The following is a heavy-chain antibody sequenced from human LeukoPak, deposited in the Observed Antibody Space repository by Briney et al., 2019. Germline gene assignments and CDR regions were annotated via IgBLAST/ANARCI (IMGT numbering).Heavy chain of an antibody. J-gene: IGHJ4*02. CDR3: ARVSSGYSDY. CDR2: ISSSSSYI. D-gene: IGHD3-22*01. V-gene: IGHV3-21*01. Sequence: GGSLRLSCAASGFTFSSYSMNWVRRAPGKGLEWVSSISSSSSYIYYADSVKGRFTISRDNAKNSLYLQMNSLRAEDAAVYYCARVSSGYSDYWGQGTLVTVSS. CDR1: GFTFSSYS.